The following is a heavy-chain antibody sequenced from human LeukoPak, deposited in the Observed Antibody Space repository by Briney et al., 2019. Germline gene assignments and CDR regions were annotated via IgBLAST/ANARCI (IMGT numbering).Heavy chain of an antibody. CDR1: GGSIDISKYY. CDR3: ARHAFWSGYRHKVDH. CDR2: INRSGST. Sequence: SETLSLTCSVSGGSIDISKYYWSWIRQPPGKGLEWIGEINRSGSTNYNPSLKSRVTISVDTSKNQFSLKLSSVTAADTAVYYCARHAFWSGYRHKVDHWGQGTLVTVSS. V-gene: IGHV4-34*01. D-gene: IGHD3-3*01. J-gene: IGHJ4*02.